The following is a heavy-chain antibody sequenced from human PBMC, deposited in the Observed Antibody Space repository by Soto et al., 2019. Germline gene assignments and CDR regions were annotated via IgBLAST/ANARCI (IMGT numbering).Heavy chain of an antibody. Sequence: SGPTLVNPTQTLTLTCTFSGVSLGTSGVGVGCVRQPPGKALEWLALIYSNDDKRFSTSLKSRPTITKDTSKNQVVLTMTNMDPVDTATYYCTHMRGSGLHGMDVWGQGTTVTVSS. CDR2: IYSNDDK. J-gene: IGHJ6*02. D-gene: IGHD3-10*01. CDR3: THMRGSGLHGMDV. V-gene: IGHV2-5*01. CDR1: GVSLGTSGVG.